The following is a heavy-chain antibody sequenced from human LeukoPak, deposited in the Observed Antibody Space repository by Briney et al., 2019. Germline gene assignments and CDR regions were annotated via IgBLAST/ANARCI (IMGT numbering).Heavy chain of an antibody. Sequence: SETLSLTCTVSGGSVSTGSYYWSWIRQPPGKGLEWIGYIYYSGSTNYNPSLKSRVTISVDTSKNQFSLKLSSVTAADTAVYYCARSYYDILTGWSWYYYYMDVWGKGTTVTVSS. CDR3: ARSYYDILTGWSWYYYYMDV. CDR2: IYYSGST. J-gene: IGHJ6*03. V-gene: IGHV4-61*01. D-gene: IGHD3-9*01. CDR1: GGSVSTGSYY.